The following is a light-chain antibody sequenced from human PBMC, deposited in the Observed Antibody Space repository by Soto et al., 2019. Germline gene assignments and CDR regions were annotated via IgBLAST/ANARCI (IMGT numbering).Light chain of an antibody. CDR2: EGS. CDR1: SSDVGGYNY. Sequence: QSALTQPASVSGSPGQSITISCTGTSSDVGGYNYVSWYQQHPGKVPKLMICEGSKRPSGVSNRFSGSKSGNTASLTISGLQAEDEADYYCCSYAGSSTLYVFGTGTKLTVL. J-gene: IGLJ1*01. CDR3: CSYAGSSTLYV. V-gene: IGLV2-23*01.